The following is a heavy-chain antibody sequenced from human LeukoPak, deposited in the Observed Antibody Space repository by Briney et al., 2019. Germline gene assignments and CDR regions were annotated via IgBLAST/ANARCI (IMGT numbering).Heavy chain of an antibody. CDR1: GFTFTNYA. J-gene: IGHJ5*02. CDR3: AKPDIVGSTITAWFHP. CDR2: ISGSGGST. D-gene: IGHD1-26*01. V-gene: IGHV3-23*01. Sequence: GGSLRLSCAASGFTFTNYAMSWVRQAPGKGLEWVSTISGSGGSTYYADSVKGRFSVSRDNSKNTLYLQMNSLRAEDTAVYYCAKPDIVGSTITAWFHPWGQGTLVTVSS.